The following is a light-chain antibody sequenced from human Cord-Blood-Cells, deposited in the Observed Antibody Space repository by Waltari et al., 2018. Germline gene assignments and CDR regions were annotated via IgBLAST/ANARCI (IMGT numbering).Light chain of an antibody. V-gene: IGKV3-15*01. Sequence: IVMTQSPATLSVSPGERATISCRASQSVRRNLAWYQQKPGQAPRLLIYGASTRATGIPARFSGSGSGTEFSLTISSLQSEDFAVYYCQQYNNWPRTFGQGTKVEIK. CDR2: GAS. CDR1: QSVRRN. CDR3: QQYNNWPRT. J-gene: IGKJ1*01.